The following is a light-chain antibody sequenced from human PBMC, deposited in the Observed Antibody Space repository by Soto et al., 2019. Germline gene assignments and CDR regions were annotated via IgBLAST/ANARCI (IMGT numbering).Light chain of an antibody. Sequence: DIQMTQSPSSQSASVGDRVTITCRASQSINSYLNWYQQKPGKAPKLLIYAASSLQSGVPSRFSGSGSETDFTLTITSLQPDDFATYYCQQSFSTPRTFGQATRVDI. CDR3: QQSFSTPRT. CDR2: AAS. J-gene: IGKJ1*01. CDR1: QSINSY. V-gene: IGKV1-39*01.